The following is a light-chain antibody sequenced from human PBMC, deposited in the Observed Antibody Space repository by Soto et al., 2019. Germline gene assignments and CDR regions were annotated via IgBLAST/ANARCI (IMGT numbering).Light chain of an antibody. J-gene: IGLJ1*01. CDR2: EVI. CDR1: SSDIGGFNF. Sequence: QSALTQPASVSGSPGQSITISCTGTSSDIGGFNFVSWYQQHPGRAPKLLIYEVINRPSGISNRFSGSKSDNTASLTISGLQAEDEDDYYCSSYRSGSILYVFGSGTKVTVL. V-gene: IGLV2-14*01. CDR3: SSYRSGSILYV.